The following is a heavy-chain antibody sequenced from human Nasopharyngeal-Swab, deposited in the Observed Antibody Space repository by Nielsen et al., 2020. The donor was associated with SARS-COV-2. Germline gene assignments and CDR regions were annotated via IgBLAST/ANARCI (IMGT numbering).Heavy chain of an antibody. CDR1: GFTFSSYG. CDR3: ARDRSGYYDFDY. CDR2: ISYDGSNK. Sequence: GGSLRLSCAASGFTFSSYGMHWVRQAPGKGLEWVAVISYDGSNKYYADSVKGRFTISRDNSKNTLYLQMNSLRAEDTSLYYCARDRSGYYDFDYWGQGTLVTVSS. D-gene: IGHD3-22*01. J-gene: IGHJ4*02. V-gene: IGHV3-30*03.